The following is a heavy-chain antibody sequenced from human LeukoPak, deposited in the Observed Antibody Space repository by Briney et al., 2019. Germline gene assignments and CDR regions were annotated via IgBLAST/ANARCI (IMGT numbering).Heavy chain of an antibody. CDR3: ARRYGDYVFYYYYYMDV. CDR1: GFTFSSYA. J-gene: IGHJ6*03. Sequence: GGSLRLSCAASGFTFSSYAMSWVRQAPGKGLEWVSAISGSGGSTYYADSVKGRFTISRDNSKNTLYLQMNSLRAEDTAVYYCARRYGDYVFYYYYYMDVWGKGTTVTVSS. CDR2: ISGSGGST. D-gene: IGHD4-17*01. V-gene: IGHV3-23*01.